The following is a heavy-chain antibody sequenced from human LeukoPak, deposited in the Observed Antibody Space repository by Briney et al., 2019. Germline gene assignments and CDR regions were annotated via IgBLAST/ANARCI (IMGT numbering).Heavy chain of an antibody. CDR1: GFTVSSNY. D-gene: IGHD3-10*01. CDR2: ISGSGDMT. CDR3: AKDSGGSIDY. Sequence: GGSLRLSCAASGFTVSSNYMSWVRQAPGKGLEWVSAISGSGDMTNYADSVKGRFTISRDNSKNTLYLQMNSLRAEDTALYFCAKDSGGSIDYWGQGTLVTVSS. J-gene: IGHJ4*02. V-gene: IGHV3-23*01.